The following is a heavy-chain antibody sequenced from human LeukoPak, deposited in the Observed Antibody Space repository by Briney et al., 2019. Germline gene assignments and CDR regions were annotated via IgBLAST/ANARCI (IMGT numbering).Heavy chain of an antibody. D-gene: IGHD3-22*01. J-gene: IGHJ4*02. CDR3: ASLSDYYDSSGYRDY. Sequence: SETLSLTCTVSGGSISDYSWSWIRQPPGKGLEWIGNIYYSGSANHNPSLKSRVTISVDKSKNQFSLKLSSVTAADTAVYYCASLSDYYDSSGYRDYWGQGTLVTVSS. V-gene: IGHV4-59*12. CDR1: GGSISDYS. CDR2: IYYSGSA.